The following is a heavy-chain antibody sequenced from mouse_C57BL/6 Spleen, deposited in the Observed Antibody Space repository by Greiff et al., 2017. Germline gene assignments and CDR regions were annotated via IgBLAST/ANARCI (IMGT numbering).Heavy chain of an antibody. CDR2: IYPGGGGT. D-gene: IGHD2-3*01. CDR3: ARGRYDGGRWYFDV. CDR1: GYAFSSYW. Sequence: QVQLQQSGAELVKPGASVKISCKASGYAFSSYWMTWVKQRPGKGLEWIGQIYPGGGGTNYNGKFKGKATLTVDKSSSTAYMQLSSLTSEDSAVYYCARGRYDGGRWYFDVSGTGTTVTASS. J-gene: IGHJ1*03. V-gene: IGHV1-80*01.